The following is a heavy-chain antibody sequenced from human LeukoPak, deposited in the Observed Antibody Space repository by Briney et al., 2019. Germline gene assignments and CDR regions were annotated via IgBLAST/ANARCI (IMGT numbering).Heavy chain of an antibody. CDR3: ARDLASSSSSRLSRYYYYYYMDV. CDR1: GYTLTELS. Sequence: ASVKVSCKVSGYTLTELSMHWVRQAPGKGLEWMGGFDPEDGETIYAQKFQGRVTMTRDMSTSTVYMELSSLRSEDTAVYYCARDLASSSSSRLSRYYYYYYMDVWGKGTTVTVSS. V-gene: IGHV1-24*01. J-gene: IGHJ6*03. D-gene: IGHD6-6*01. CDR2: FDPEDGET.